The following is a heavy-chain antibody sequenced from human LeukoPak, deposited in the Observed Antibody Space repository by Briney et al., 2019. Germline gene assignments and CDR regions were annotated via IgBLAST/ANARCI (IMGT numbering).Heavy chain of an antibody. CDR2: IRYDGSNK. CDR1: GFTFSSYV. CDR3: ANSPAAGTPLFDY. Sequence: GGSLRLSCAASGFTFSSYVMHWVRQAPGKGLEWVAFIRYDGSNKYYADSVKGRFTISRDNSKNTLYLQMNSLRAEDTAVYHCANSPAAGTPLFDYWGQGTLVTVSS. J-gene: IGHJ4*02. D-gene: IGHD6-13*01. V-gene: IGHV3-30*02.